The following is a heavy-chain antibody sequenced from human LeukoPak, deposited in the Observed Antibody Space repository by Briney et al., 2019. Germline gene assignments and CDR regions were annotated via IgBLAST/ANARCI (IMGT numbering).Heavy chain of an antibody. CDR1: GGSISSGSHY. D-gene: IGHD5-12*01. V-gene: IGHV4-39*01. CDR2: MHYSGIT. J-gene: IGHJ4*02. CDR3: ARYPYSDSGVWQAFDY. Sequence: SETLSLTCIVSGGSISSGSHYWGWIRQPPGKGLEWTGSMHYSGITYHNPSLTSRVTISVDTSKNQFSLRLTSVTAADTAVYYCARYPYSDSGVWQAFDYWGQGTLVTVSS.